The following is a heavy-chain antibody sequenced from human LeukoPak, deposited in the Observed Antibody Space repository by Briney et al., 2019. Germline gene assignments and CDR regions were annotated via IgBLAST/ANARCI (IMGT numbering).Heavy chain of an antibody. CDR1: GFTFSSYS. D-gene: IGHD1-26*01. CDR3: ARGVGGAFDY. CDR2: ISYDGSNK. J-gene: IGHJ4*02. V-gene: IGHV3-30*03. Sequence: PGGSLRLSCAASGFTFSSYSMNWVRQAPGKGLEWVAVISYDGSNKYYADSVKGRFTISRDNSKNTLYLQMNSLRAEDTAVYYCARGVGGAFDYWGQGTLVTVSS.